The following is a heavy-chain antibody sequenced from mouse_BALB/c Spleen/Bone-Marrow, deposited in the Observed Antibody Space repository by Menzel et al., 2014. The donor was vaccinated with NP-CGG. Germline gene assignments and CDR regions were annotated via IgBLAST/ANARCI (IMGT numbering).Heavy chain of an antibody. CDR1: GYTFTSYW. Sequence: DLVKPGASVKLSCKASGYTFTSYWINWIKQTPGQGLEWIGRIAPGSGSTYYNEMFKGKATLTVDPSSSTAFIQLSSLSSEDSAVYFCAKSREGYFDVWGAGTTVTGSS. CDR3: AKSREGYFDV. CDR2: IAPGSGST. V-gene: IGHV1S41*01. J-gene: IGHJ1*01.